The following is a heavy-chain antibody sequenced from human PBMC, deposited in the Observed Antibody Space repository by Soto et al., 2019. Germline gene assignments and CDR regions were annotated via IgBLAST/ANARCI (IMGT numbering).Heavy chain of an antibody. Sequence: QVHLVESGGGVVQPGTSLRLSCAASGLTFSTYDMHWVRQAPGKGLEWVALIWYDGSRTFYADSVKGRFTISRDNSKNTLYLPMHSLRAEGRAVYYCAGEPKGGAYDMDVWGQGTTVTVSS. CDR1: GLTFSTYD. V-gene: IGHV3-33*01. D-gene: IGHD3-16*01. CDR2: IWYDGSRT. J-gene: IGHJ6*02. CDR3: AGEPKGGAYDMDV.